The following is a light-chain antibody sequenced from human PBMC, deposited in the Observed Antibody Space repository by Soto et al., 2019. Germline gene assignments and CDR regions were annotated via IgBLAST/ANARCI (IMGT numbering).Light chain of an antibody. CDR1: QSVSSYY. CDR3: QQSRSSSWT. J-gene: IGKJ1*01. CDR2: AAS. Sequence: FTRCASTHPLVPRERSTLPGIASQSVSSYYLAWYQQKPGQAPRLLIYAASSRATGIPDRFSGGGSGTDFPLTISILEPEDFAVYYCQQSRSSSWTFGQGTKVDIK. V-gene: IGKV3-20*01.